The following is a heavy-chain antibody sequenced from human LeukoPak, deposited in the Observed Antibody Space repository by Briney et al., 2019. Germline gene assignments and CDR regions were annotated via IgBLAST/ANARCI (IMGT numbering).Heavy chain of an antibody. CDR2: INGDGSST. Sequence: GGSQRLSCAASGFTFSSYWVHWVRQAPGKGLVWLSGINGDGSSTTYADSVKGRFTISRDNAKNTLYLQMNSLRAEDTAVYYCARGGRFCDYWGQGTLVTVSS. J-gene: IGHJ4*02. CDR1: GFTFSSYW. D-gene: IGHD3-3*01. V-gene: IGHV3-74*03. CDR3: ARGGRFCDY.